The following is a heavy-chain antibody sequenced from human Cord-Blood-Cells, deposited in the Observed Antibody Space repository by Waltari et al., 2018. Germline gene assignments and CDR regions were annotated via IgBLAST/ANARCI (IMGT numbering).Heavy chain of an antibody. Sequence: QVQLVQSGAEVKKPGSSVKVSCKASGGTFSSYAISWVRQAPGQGLEWMGGIIPVLGIANYSQKFQGRVTITADEPTSTAYMGLSSLGSEDTAVYYCARGPAYCGGDCYSDYWGQGTLVTVSS. CDR1: GGTFSSYA. CDR2: IIPVLGIA. V-gene: IGHV1-69*04. CDR3: ARGPAYCGGDCYSDY. D-gene: IGHD2-21*02. J-gene: IGHJ4*02.